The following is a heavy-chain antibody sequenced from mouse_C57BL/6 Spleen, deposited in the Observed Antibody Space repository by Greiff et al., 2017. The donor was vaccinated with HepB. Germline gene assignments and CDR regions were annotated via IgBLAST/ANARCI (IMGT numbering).Heavy chain of an antibody. V-gene: IGHV5-16*01. CDR1: GFTFSDYY. CDR2: INYDGSST. D-gene: IGHD2-4*01. CDR3: ARVDYDGMDYWYFDV. J-gene: IGHJ1*03. Sequence: EVQWVESEGGLVQPGRSMKLSCTASGFTFSDYYMAWVRQVPEKGLEWVANINYDGSSTYYLDSLKSRFIISRDNAKNILYLQMSSLKSEDTATYYCARVDYDGMDYWYFDVWGTGTTVTVSS.